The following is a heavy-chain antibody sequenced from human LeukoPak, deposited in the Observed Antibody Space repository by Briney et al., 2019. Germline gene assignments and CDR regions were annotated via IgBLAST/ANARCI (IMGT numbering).Heavy chain of an antibody. CDR3: TRRRDREAFDL. V-gene: IGHV3-74*01. Sequence: GGSLRLSCEAPGFTPSNYWMYLVRQTPGEGLVWVSRIDNDGSSTIYADSVRGRFTISRDNAKNTLYLQMNSLRADDTAVYYCTRRRDREAFDLWGQGTMVTVSS. CDR2: IDNDGSST. J-gene: IGHJ3*01. D-gene: IGHD1-14*01. CDR1: GFTPSNYW.